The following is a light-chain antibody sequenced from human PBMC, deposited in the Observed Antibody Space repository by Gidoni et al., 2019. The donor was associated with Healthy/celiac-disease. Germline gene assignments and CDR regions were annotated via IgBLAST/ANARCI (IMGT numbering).Light chain of an antibody. V-gene: IGLV3-21*04. CDR1: NIGSKS. CDR3: QVWDSSSDHSV. CDR2: DDS. J-gene: IGLJ1*01. Sequence: SYVLTHPPSVSVAPGKTARITCGGNNIGSKSVHWYQQKPGQAPGLVIYDDSDRPSGIPERFSGSNSGNTATLTISRVEAGDEADYYCQVWDSSSDHSVFGTGTKVTVL.